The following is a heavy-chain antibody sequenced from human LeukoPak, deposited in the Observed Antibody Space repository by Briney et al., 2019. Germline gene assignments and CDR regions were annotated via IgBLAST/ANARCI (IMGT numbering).Heavy chain of an antibody. CDR1: GYTFTSYG. J-gene: IGHJ4*02. D-gene: IGHD3-22*01. Sequence: ASVKVSCKASGYTFTSYGISWVRQAPGQGLEWMGWISAYNGNTNYAQKLQGRVTMTTDTSTSTAYMEPRSLRSDDTAVYYCARDSGGYYDSSGYYYLSYFDYWGQGTLVTVSS. CDR3: ARDSGGYYDSSGYYYLSYFDY. V-gene: IGHV1-18*01. CDR2: ISAYNGNT.